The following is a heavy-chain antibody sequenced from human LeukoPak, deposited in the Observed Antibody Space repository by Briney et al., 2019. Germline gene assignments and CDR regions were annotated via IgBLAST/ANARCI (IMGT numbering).Heavy chain of an antibody. D-gene: IGHD5-24*01. CDR2: INQGENER. V-gene: IGHV3-7*01. Sequence: GGSLRLSCAASGFMFSSHWMSWVRQAPGKGLEWVANINQGENERYYVDSVRGRCTISRDNVKNSVFLQMHSLRAEDTALYYCVRELDGLAFDIWGHGTMVIVSS. J-gene: IGHJ3*02. CDR3: VRELDGLAFDI. CDR1: GFMFSSHW.